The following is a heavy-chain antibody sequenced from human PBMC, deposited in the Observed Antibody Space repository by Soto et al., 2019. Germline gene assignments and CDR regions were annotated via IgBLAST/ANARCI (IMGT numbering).Heavy chain of an antibody. D-gene: IGHD2-2*01. Sequence: EVQLVESGGGLVQPGGSLRLSCAASGFTVSSNYMSWVRQALGKGLEWVSVIYSGGSTYYADSVKGRFTISRDNSKNTLYLQMNSLRAEDTAVYYCARGHDYATFDYWGQGTLVTVSS. J-gene: IGHJ4*02. CDR3: ARGHDYATFDY. V-gene: IGHV3-66*01. CDR2: IYSGGST. CDR1: GFTVSSNY.